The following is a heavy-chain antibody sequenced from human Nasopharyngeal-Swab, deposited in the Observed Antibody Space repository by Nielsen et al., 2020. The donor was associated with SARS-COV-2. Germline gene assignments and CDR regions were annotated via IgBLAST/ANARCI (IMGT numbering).Heavy chain of an antibody. D-gene: IGHD2-2*01. V-gene: IGHV5-51*01. CDR3: ARHMPNWYFDL. J-gene: IGHJ2*01. Sequence: KVSCKGSGYSFTSYWIGWVRQMPGKGLEWMGIIYPGDSDTRYSPSLQGQVTISADKSISTAYLQWSSLKASDTAMYYCARHMPNWYFDLWGRGTLVTVSS. CDR1: GYSFTSYW. CDR2: IYPGDSDT.